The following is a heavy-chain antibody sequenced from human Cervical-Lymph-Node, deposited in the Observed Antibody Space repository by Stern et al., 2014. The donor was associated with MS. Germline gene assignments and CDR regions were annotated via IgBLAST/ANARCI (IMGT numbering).Heavy chain of an antibody. CDR2: IVPIVEKS. J-gene: IGHJ5*02. Sequence: QVQLVQSGAEVKKPGSSVKVSCKVSGATFSTNGISWVRQGPGQGLEWMGAIVPIVEKSNYAQKFRGRVSITADESTNTAYMELTSLTSEDTGVYYCAREHHGGNFAAWGQGTLVTVSS. CDR3: AREHHGGNFAA. V-gene: IGHV1-69*01. CDR1: GATFSTNG. D-gene: IGHD4-23*01.